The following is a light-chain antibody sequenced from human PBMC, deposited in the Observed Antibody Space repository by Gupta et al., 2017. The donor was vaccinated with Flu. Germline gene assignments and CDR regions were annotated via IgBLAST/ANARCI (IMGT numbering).Light chain of an antibody. Sequence: QSALTQPASVSGSPGQSITISCTGTSSDVGGYNYVSWYQQHPGKAPKLMIYAVSNRPSGVSSRFSGSKSGNTASLTISGLRAEDEADYYCTSYISGSTPWVFGGGTKVTVL. CDR3: TSYISGSTPWV. V-gene: IGLV2-14*01. CDR2: AVS. CDR1: SSDVGGYNY. J-gene: IGLJ3*02.